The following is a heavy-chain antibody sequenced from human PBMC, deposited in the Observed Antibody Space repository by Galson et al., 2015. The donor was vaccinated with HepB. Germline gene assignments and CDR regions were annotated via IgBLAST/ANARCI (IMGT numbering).Heavy chain of an antibody. Sequence: SLRLSCAASGFTFSSYAMSWVRQAPGKGLEWVSAISGSGGSTYYADSVKGRFTISRDNSKNTLYLQMNSLRAEDTAVYYCANTVAATAYYYYGMDVWGQGTTVTVSS. D-gene: IGHD2-15*01. CDR1: GFTFSSYA. CDR2: ISGSGGST. V-gene: IGHV3-23*01. CDR3: ANTVAATAYYYYGMDV. J-gene: IGHJ6*02.